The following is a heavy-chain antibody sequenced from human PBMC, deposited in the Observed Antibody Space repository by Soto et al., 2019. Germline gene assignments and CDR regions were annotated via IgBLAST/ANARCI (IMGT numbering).Heavy chain of an antibody. D-gene: IGHD3-16*01. CDR3: ARDLGKWLIDY. CDR2: IYYSGST. J-gene: IGHJ4*02. CDR1: GGSISSGGYY. V-gene: IGHV4-31*03. Sequence: QVQLQESGPGLVKPSQTLSLTCTVSGGSISSGGYYWSWIRQHPGKGLEWIGYIYYSGSTYYIPSLNSRVTISVDTSKNQFSLKLSSVTAADTAVYYCARDLGKWLIDYWGQGTLVTVSS.